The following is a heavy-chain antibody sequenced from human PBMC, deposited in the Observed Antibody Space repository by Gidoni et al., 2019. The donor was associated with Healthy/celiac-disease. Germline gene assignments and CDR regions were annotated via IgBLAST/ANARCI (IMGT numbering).Heavy chain of an antibody. Sequence: EVQLLESGGGSVLPGGSLSLSCAASGFTFSSYAMSWVRQAPGKGLEWVSAISGSGGSTYYADYVKGRFTISRDNSKNTLYLQMNSLRAEDTAVYYCAKDMGSSLDYWGQGTLVTVSS. CDR1: GFTFSSYA. J-gene: IGHJ4*02. D-gene: IGHD6-13*01. CDR2: ISGSGGST. CDR3: AKDMGSSLDY. V-gene: IGHV3-23*01.